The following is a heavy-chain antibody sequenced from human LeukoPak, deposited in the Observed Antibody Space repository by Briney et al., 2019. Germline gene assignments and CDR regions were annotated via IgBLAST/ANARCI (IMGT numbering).Heavy chain of an antibody. CDR3: GRFGYVAGIDL. D-gene: IGHD6-19*01. J-gene: IGHJ4*02. Sequence: GGSLRLSCAAPGFSFNSYWSTWVRRPPARGLGWVANIDPAGTDTYYVDPVKGRFTISRDNAKNLVYLQMNTLRAEDTAVYSCGRFGYVAGIDLWGQGTLVTVSS. CDR2: IDPAGTDT. V-gene: IGHV3-7*01. CDR1: GFSFNSYW.